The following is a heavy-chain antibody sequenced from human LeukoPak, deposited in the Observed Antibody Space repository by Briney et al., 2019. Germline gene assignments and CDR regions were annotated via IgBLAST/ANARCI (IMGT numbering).Heavy chain of an antibody. CDR3: ARDQGSRWLNYYYYGMDV. Sequence: ASVTVSFKASGYTFTSYRISWVRQAPGQGLDWMGWISAYNGNTNYAQKRQCRVIITTDTSTSTAYLELRSLRSDDTAVYSCARDQGSRWLNYYYYGMDVWDQGTTVTVSS. D-gene: IGHD5-12*01. V-gene: IGHV1-18*01. J-gene: IGHJ6*02. CDR2: ISAYNGNT. CDR1: GYTFTSYR.